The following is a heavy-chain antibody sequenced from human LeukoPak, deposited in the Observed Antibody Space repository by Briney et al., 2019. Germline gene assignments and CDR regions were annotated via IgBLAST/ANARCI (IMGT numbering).Heavy chain of an antibody. CDR2: INANSGTR. V-gene: IGHV3-23*01. CDR3: AKPISGGLAVTADWFDP. J-gene: IGHJ5*01. Sequence: GGSLRLSCEASGFAFSFFAISWLRQPPGKGLEWVSTINANSGTRSYAASVRGRFTISRDNSKNTVYLQLNTLRAEDTALYYCAKPISGGLAVTADWFDPWGQGTLVVVSS. CDR1: GFAFSFFA. D-gene: IGHD6-19*01.